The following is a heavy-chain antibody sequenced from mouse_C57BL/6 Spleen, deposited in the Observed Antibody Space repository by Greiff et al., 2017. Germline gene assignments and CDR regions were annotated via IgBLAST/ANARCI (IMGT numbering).Heavy chain of an antibody. Sequence: DVMLVESGGGLVKPGGSLKLSCAASGFTFSSYAMSWVRQTPEKRLEWVATISDGGSYTYYPDNVKGRFTISRDNAKNNLYLQMSHLTSEDTAMCCCARERSYYGSSYGGYFDYWGQGTTLTVSS. CDR2: ISDGGSYT. CDR1: GFTFSSYA. V-gene: IGHV5-4*01. J-gene: IGHJ2*01. D-gene: IGHD1-1*01. CDR3: ARERSYYGSSYGGYFDY.